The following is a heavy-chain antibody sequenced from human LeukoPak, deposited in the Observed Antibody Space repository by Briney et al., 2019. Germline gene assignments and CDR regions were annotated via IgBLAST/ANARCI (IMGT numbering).Heavy chain of an antibody. D-gene: IGHD2-21*02. CDR1: GGSISSYY. Sequence: SETLSLTCTVSGGSISSYYWSWIRQPPGKGLEWMASIYYSGSTYYNTSLKGRVSISIDTSKNQFSLVLSSVTAADTAVYYCASGGASVVVTANRFDYWGQGTLVTVSS. V-gene: IGHV4-59*04. CDR3: ASGGASVVVTANRFDY. CDR2: IYYSGST. J-gene: IGHJ4*02.